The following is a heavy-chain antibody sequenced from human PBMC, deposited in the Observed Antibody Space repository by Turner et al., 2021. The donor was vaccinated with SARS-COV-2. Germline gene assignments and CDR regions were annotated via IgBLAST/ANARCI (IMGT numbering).Heavy chain of an antibody. V-gene: IGHV3-23*01. J-gene: IGHJ6*02. Sequence: VQLLASGGGLVQPGGSLRLSCAASGFTFSSSAMSWVRQARGKGLEWVSFISVSGGGTYYADSVKGRFTISRDNSKITLYLQMNSLRAEDTAVYYCAEDLVTGIYYYYYGMDVWGQGTTVTVSS. D-gene: IGHD1-20*01. CDR1: GFTFSSSA. CDR3: AEDLVTGIYYYYYGMDV. CDR2: ISVSGGGT.